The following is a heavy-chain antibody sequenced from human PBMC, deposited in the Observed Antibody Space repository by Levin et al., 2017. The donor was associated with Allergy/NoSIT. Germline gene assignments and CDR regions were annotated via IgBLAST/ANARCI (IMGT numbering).Heavy chain of an antibody. CDR2: INHSGST. V-gene: IGHV4-34*01. CDR3: ARIVPAAIRWFDP. J-gene: IGHJ5*02. Sequence: SQTLSLPCAVYGGSFRGSYWSWIRQPPGKGLEWIGEINHSGSTNYNPSLKSRVTISVDTSKNQFSLKLSSVTAADTAVYYCARIVPAAIRWFDPWGQGTLVTVSS. D-gene: IGHD2-2*01. CDR1: GGSFRGSY.